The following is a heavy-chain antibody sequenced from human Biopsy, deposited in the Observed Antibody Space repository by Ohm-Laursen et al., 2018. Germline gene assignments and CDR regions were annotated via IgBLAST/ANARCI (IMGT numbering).Heavy chain of an antibody. CDR1: GGSIISYY. Sequence: GTLSLTCSVSGGSIISYYWTWIRQPPGKGLEWIGHVYNGGITNYNPSLKSRVTVSKDTSKNQFSLQVNSVTAADTAVYYCARVFCTSTTCYGLLDNWGQGTVVTVSS. D-gene: IGHD2/OR15-2a*01. CDR2: VYNGGIT. V-gene: IGHV4-59*01. J-gene: IGHJ4*02. CDR3: ARVFCTSTTCYGLLDN.